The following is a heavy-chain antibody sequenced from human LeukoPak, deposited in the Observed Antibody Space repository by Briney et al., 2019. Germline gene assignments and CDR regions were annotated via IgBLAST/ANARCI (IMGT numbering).Heavy chain of an antibody. V-gene: IGHV3-53*01. J-gene: IGHJ4*02. CDR2: IYSGGST. CDR1: GFTFSNAW. CDR3: ARASRGFDY. Sequence: GGSLRLSCAASGFTFSNAWVSWVRQAPGKGLEWVSVIYSGGSTYYADSVKGRFTISRDNSKNTLYLQMNSLRAEDTAVYYCARASRGFDYWGQGTLVTVSS. D-gene: IGHD3-10*01.